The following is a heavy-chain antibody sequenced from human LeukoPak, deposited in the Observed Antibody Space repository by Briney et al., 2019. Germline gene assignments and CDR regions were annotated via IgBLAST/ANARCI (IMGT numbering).Heavy chain of an antibody. CDR1: GFTFSSYS. CDR2: ISSSSSYI. Sequence: GGSLRLSCAASGFTFSSYSMNWVRQAARKGMEWDASISSSSSYIYYADSVKVRFTISRANAKNSLYLQRNSLRAEDTAVYYCARDYSSSWYMDYWGQGTLVAVSS. CDR3: ARDYSSSWYMDY. J-gene: IGHJ4*02. V-gene: IGHV3-21*01. D-gene: IGHD6-13*01.